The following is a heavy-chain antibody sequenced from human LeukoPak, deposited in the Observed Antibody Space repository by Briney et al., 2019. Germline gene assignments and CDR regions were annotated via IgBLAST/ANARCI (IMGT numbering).Heavy chain of an antibody. CDR2: IYYSGST. D-gene: IGHD5-24*01. Sequence: SETLSLTCTVSGGSISSSSYYWGWIRQPQGKGLGGIGSIYYSGSTYYNPSLKSRVTISVDTSKNQFSLKLSSVTAADTAVYYCARRGDGYRRAFDIWGQGTMVTVSS. CDR3: ARRGDGYRRAFDI. CDR1: GGSISSSSYY. J-gene: IGHJ3*02. V-gene: IGHV4-39*01.